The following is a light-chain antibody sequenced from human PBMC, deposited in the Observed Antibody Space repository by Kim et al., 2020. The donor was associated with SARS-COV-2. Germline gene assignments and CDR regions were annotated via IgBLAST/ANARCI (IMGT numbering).Light chain of an antibody. CDR2: EDN. CDR1: SGSIASNY. CDR3: QSYDSSNPVV. V-gene: IGLV6-57*03. Sequence: KSGTIACTRSSGSIASNYVQWYQQRPGSAPTTVIYEDNQRPSGVPDRFSGSIDSSSNSASLTISGLKTEDEADYYCQSYDSSNPVVFGGGTQLTVL. J-gene: IGLJ2*01.